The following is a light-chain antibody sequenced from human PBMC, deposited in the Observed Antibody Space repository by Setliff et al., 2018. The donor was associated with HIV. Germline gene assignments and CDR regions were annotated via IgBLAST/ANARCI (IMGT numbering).Light chain of an antibody. V-gene: IGLV1-51*01. J-gene: IGLJ1*01. Sequence: QSALTQPPSVSAAPGQKVTISCSGSSSNIGSNYVSWYQQLPGTAPKLLIYDNSKRPSGIPDRFSGSKSGTSATLGITGLQTGDEADYYCGTWDGSLSVYAFGTGTKVTVL. CDR3: GTWDGSLSVYA. CDR1: SSNIGSNY. CDR2: DNS.